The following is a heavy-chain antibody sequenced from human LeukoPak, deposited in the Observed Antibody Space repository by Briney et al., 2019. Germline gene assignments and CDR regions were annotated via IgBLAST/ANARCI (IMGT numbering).Heavy chain of an antibody. CDR1: GGSISSSNW. D-gene: IGHD4-17*01. CDR3: TATVVGGMTTVTTGGY. Sequence: SETLSLTCAVSGGSISSSNWWSWVRQPPVKGLEWIGEIYHSGSTNYNPSLKSRVTISVDTSKNQFSLKLSSVTAADTAVYYCTATVVGGMTTVTTGGYWGQGTLVTVSS. CDR2: IYHSGST. J-gene: IGHJ4*02. V-gene: IGHV4-4*02.